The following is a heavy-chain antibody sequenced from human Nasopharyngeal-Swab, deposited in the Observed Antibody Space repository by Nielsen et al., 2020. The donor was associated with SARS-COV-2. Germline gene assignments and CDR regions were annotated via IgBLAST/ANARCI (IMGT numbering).Heavy chain of an antibody. V-gene: IGHV3-9*01. Sequence: SLKISCAASGFTFDDYAMHWVRQAPGKGLEWVSGISWNSGSIGYADSVKGRFTISRDNAKNSLYLQMNSLRAEDTALYYCAKDGTVVGGDYYGMDVWGQGTTVTVSS. CDR1: GFTFDDYA. D-gene: IGHD4-23*01. CDR2: ISWNSGSI. CDR3: AKDGTVVGGDYYGMDV. J-gene: IGHJ6*02.